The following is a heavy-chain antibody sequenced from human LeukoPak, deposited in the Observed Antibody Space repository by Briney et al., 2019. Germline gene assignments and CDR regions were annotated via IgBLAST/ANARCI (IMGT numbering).Heavy chain of an antibody. Sequence: AESLTLSCATSGFTFSAYWMYWVRQAPGKGLVWVSPISSDGSSTTYADSVKGRFTMSRHNAKNTLYWQMSSLRAEETAVYYCARARGVIDSFDIWGVGKIVTVSS. CDR3: ARARGVIDSFDI. J-gene: IGHJ3*02. D-gene: IGHD3-10*01. V-gene: IGHV3-74*01. CDR2: ISSDGSST. CDR1: GFTFSAYW.